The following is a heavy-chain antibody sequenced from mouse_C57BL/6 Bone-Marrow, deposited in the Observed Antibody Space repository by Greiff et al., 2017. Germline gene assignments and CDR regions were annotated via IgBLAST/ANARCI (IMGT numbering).Heavy chain of an antibody. J-gene: IGHJ3*01. CDR1: GYTFTDYY. Sequence: DVKLQESGPVLVKPGASVKMSCKASGYTFTDYYMNWVKQSHGKSLEWIGVINPYNGGTSYNQKFKGKATLTVDKSSSTAYMELNSLTSEDSAVYYCARRWVPFAYWGQGTLVTVSA. CDR2: INPYNGGT. D-gene: IGHD2-3*01. CDR3: ARRWVPFAY. V-gene: IGHV1-19*01.